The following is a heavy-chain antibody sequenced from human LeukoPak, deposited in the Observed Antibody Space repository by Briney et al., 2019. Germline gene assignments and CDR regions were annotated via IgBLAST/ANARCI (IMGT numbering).Heavy chain of an antibody. CDR1: GFTFSSYS. D-gene: IGHD6-6*01. J-gene: IGHJ3*02. CDR2: ISSSSSTI. V-gene: IGHV3-48*01. Sequence: PGGSLRLSCAASGFTFSSYSMNWVRQAPGKGLEWVSYISSSSSTIYYADSVKGRFTISRDNAKNSLYLQMNSLRAEDTAVYYCARVRGAARPGALDAFDIWGQGTMVTVSS. CDR3: ARVRGAARPGALDAFDI.